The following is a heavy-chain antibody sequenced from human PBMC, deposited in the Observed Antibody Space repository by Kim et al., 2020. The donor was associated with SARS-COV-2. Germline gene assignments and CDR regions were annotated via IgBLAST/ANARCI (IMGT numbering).Heavy chain of an antibody. CDR2: SNHNRGNT. CDR1: GYTFTSYD. Sequence: ASVKVSCKASGYTFTSYDINWVRQATGQGLEWMGLSNHNRGNTGYAQKFQGRVTMTRNTSISTAYMELSSLRSEDTAVDYGARALTNSSWRYFDLWGRGTLVTVSS. D-gene: IGHD6-13*01. CDR3: ARALTNSSWRYFDL. J-gene: IGHJ2*01. V-gene: IGHV1-8*01.